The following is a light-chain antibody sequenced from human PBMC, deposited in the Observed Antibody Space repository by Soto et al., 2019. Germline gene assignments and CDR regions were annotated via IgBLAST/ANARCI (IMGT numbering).Light chain of an antibody. J-gene: IGKJ2*01. Sequence: EIVMTQSPATLSLSPGERATLSCRASQSVSSYLAWYQQKPGQAPRLLIYGASNRATGIPARFSGSGSGTDYILTISSLEPEDFAVYYCQQRSNWPPYTFGQGTKLEIK. V-gene: IGKV3-11*01. CDR2: GAS. CDR3: QQRSNWPPYT. CDR1: QSVSSY.